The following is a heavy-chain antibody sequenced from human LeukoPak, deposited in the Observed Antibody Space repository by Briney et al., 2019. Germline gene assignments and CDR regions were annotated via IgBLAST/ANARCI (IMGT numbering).Heavy chain of an antibody. Sequence: PSETLSLTCTVSGGSITSYYWSWIRQPAGKGLEWIGHFYTSGSTNYNPSLKSRVTMSVDTSKNQFSLNLNSVTAADTAMYYCARHPFSDGFDLWGQGTMVTVSS. CDR1: GGSITSYY. V-gene: IGHV4-4*07. J-gene: IGHJ3*01. CDR2: FYTSGST. CDR3: ARHPFSDGFDL.